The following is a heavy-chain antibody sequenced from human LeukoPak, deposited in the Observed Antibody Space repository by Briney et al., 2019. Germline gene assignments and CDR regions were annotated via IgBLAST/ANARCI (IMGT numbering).Heavy chain of an antibody. D-gene: IGHD6-13*01. CDR1: GYIFTGYY. CDR3: ARGGIAAASGFDP. V-gene: IGHV1-2*02. CDR2: INPNSGDT. Sequence: ASVKVSCKASGYIFTGYYMHWVRQAPGQGLEWMGWINPNSGDTNYAQKFQGRVTMTRDTSISTAYMELSRLRSDDTAVYYCARGGIAAASGFDPWGQGALVTVSS. J-gene: IGHJ5*02.